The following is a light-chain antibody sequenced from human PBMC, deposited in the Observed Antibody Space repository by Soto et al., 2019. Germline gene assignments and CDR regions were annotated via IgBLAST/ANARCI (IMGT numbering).Light chain of an antibody. CDR1: SSNLGAGYD. Sequence: QSVLTQPPSVSGAPGQRVTISCTGNSSNLGAGYDVHWYQQLPGAAPKLVIYTNNQRPAGVPDRFSGSKSGTSASLAISGLQSEDEADYYCAAWDDSLNGSVFGTGTKLTVL. J-gene: IGLJ1*01. CDR3: AAWDDSLNGSV. CDR2: TNN. V-gene: IGLV1-40*01.